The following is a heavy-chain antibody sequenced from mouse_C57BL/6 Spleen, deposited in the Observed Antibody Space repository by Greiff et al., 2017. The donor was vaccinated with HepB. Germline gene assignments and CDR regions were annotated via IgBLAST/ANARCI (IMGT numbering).Heavy chain of an antibody. D-gene: IGHD1-1*01. Sequence: EVKLVESGAELVRPGASVKLSCTASGFNIKDDYMHWVKQKPEQGLEWIGWIDPENGDTEYASKFQGKATITADTSSNTAYLQLSSLTSEDTAVYYCTHYYGSSYPFDYWGQGTTLTVSS. CDR2: IDPENGDT. V-gene: IGHV14-4*01. J-gene: IGHJ2*01. CDR1: GFNIKDDY. CDR3: THYYGSSYPFDY.